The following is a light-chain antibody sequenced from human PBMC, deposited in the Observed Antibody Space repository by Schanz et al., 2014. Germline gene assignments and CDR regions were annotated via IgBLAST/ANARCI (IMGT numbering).Light chain of an antibody. J-gene: IGKJ2*01. CDR1: QSISNY. Sequence: DIQMTQSPSSLSASVGDRVTITCRASQSISNYLNWYQQKPGKAPKLLIYAASSLQSGVPSRFSGSGSGTEFTLTISSLQPDDFATYFCQQADTFPPTYTFGPGTRVDIK. CDR2: AAS. V-gene: IGKV1-39*01. CDR3: QQADTFPPTYT.